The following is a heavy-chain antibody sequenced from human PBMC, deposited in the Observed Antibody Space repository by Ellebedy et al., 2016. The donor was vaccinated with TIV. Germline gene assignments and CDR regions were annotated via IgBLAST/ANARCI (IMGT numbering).Heavy chain of an antibody. CDR2: ISSTGTTI. CDR3: ASGAYDI. CDR1: GFTFSNNS. J-gene: IGHJ3*02. Sequence: GESLKISCTASGFTFSNNSMNWVRQAPGKGLEWVSYISSTGTTIYYADSVKGRFTISRDNAKISLYLQMNSLTAEDTAVYYCASGAYDIWGQGTKATVSS. V-gene: IGHV3-48*04.